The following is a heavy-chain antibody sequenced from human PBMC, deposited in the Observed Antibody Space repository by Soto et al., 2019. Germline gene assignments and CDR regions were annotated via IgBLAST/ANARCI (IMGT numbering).Heavy chain of an antibody. CDR3: ARQIYDSDTGPNFQYYFDS. V-gene: IGHV5-10-1*03. J-gene: IGHJ4*02. CDR2: IDPSDSQT. D-gene: IGHD3-22*01. Sequence: EVRLEQSGAEAKKSGESLTISCKGSGYSFAGYWITWVRQKPGKGLEWMGRIDPSDSQTYYSPSFRVHVTISVTKSITTVFLQWRGLRASDTAMYYCARQIYDSDTGPNFQYYFDSWGQGTPVTVSS. CDR1: GYSFAGYW.